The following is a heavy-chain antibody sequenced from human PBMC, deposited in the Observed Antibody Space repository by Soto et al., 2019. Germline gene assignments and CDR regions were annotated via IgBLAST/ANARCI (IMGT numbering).Heavy chain of an antibody. Sequence: SETLSLTCTVSGGSISSGDYYWSWIRQPPGKGLEWIGYIYHSGSTYYNPSLKSRVTISVDTSKNQFSPKLSSVTAADTAVYYCARERPDGARLDPWGQGTLVTVPQ. CDR2: IYHSGST. D-gene: IGHD6-6*01. CDR3: ARERPDGARLDP. V-gene: IGHV4-30-4*01. J-gene: IGHJ5*02. CDR1: GGSISSGDYY.